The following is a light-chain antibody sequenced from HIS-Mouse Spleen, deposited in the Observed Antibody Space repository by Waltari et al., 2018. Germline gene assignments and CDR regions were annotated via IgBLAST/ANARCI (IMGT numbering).Light chain of an antibody. Sequence: QSALTQPRSVSGSPGQSSTISCTGTSSDVGGYNYVSCYQQHPGKAPKLMIYDVSKRPSGVPDRFSGSKSGNTASLTISGLQAEDEADYYCCSYAGSYTLVFGGGTKLTVL. V-gene: IGLV2-11*01. CDR1: SSDVGGYNY. CDR3: CSYAGSYTLV. CDR2: DVS. J-gene: IGLJ2*01.